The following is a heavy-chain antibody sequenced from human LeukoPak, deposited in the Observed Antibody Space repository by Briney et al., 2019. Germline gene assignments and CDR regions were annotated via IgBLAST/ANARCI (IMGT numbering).Heavy chain of an antibody. CDR3: AKDAQRGFDYSNSLEY. J-gene: IGHJ4*02. D-gene: IGHD4-11*01. Sequence: GGSLRLSCAASGFTSSHYGMHWVRQAPGKGLEWVAVIWNDGTNRYYGDSVKGRFTISRDDSKNTVYLQMNGLRAGDTAVYYCAKDAQRGFDYSNSLEYWGQGTLVTVSS. CDR2: IWNDGTNR. CDR1: GFTSSHYG. V-gene: IGHV3-33*06.